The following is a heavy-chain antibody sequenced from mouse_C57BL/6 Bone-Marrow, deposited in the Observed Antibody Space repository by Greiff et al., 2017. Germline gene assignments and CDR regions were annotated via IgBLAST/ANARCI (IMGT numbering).Heavy chain of an antibody. Sequence: EVMLVESGGDLVKPGGSLKLSCAASGFTFSSYGMSWVRQTPDKRLEWVATISSGGSYTYYPDSVKGRFTISRDNAKNTLYLQMSSLKSEDTAMDYCARRGLGKDYAMDYWGQGTSVTVSS. V-gene: IGHV5-6*01. CDR1: GFTFSSYG. CDR3: ARRGLGKDYAMDY. D-gene: IGHD2-2*01. J-gene: IGHJ4*01. CDR2: ISSGGSYT.